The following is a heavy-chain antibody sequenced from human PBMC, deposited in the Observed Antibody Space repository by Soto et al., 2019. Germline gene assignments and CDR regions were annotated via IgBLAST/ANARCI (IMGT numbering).Heavy chain of an antibody. J-gene: IGHJ6*02. D-gene: IGHD2-15*01. V-gene: IGHV4-30-4*01. CDR2: IYYSGST. Sequence: SETLSLTCTVSGGSISSGDYYWSWIRQPPGKGLEWIGYIYYSGSTYYNPSLKSRVTISVDTSKNQFSLKLSSVTAADTAVYYCARVRYCSGGSCYSGYYYYGMDVWGQGTTVTVSS. CDR3: ARVRYCSGGSCYSGYYYYGMDV. CDR1: GGSISSGDYY.